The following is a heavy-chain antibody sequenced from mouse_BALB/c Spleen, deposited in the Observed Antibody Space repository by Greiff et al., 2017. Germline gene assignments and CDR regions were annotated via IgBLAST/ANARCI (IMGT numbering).Heavy chain of an antibody. J-gene: IGHJ2*01. D-gene: IGHD1-1*01. Sequence: VQLQQSGPELVKPGASVKISCKASGYSFTGYFMNWVMQSHGKSLEWIGRINPYNGDTFYNQKFKGKATLTVDKSSSTAHMELRSLASEDSAVYYCARGGTTVVDYWGQGTTLTVSS. CDR1: GYSFTGYF. V-gene: IGHV1-20*02. CDR3: ARGGTTVVDY. CDR2: INPYNGDT.